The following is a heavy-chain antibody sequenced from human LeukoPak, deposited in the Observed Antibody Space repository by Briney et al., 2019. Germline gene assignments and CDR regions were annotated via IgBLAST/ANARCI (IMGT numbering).Heavy chain of an antibody. CDR2: IRYDGSNK. D-gene: IGHD3-10*01. Sequence: PGGSLRLSCAASGFTFSSYGMHWVRQAPGKGLEWVAFIRYDGSNKYYADSVKGRFTISRDNSKNTLYLQMNSLRAEGTAVYYCAKDPHYYGSGSLINYYHYYGMDVWGQGTTVTVSS. CDR1: GFTFSSYG. CDR3: AKDPHYYGSGSLINYYHYYGMDV. V-gene: IGHV3-30*02. J-gene: IGHJ6*02.